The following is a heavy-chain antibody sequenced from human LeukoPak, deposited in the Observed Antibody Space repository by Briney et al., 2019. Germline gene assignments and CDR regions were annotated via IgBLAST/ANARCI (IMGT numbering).Heavy chain of an antibody. Sequence: GGSLRLSCAASRFTFSSYWMHWVRQAPGKGLVWVSRIDTDGSTTTYADSVKGRFTISRDNAKNTLYLQMNSLRAEDTAVYYCARDIEAAGLFLDYWGQGTLVTVSS. CDR2: IDTDGSTT. CDR1: RFTFSSYW. V-gene: IGHV3-74*01. D-gene: IGHD6-13*01. J-gene: IGHJ4*02. CDR3: ARDIEAAGLFLDY.